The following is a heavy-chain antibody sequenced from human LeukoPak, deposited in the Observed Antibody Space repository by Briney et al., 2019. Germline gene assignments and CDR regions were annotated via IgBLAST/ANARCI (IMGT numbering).Heavy chain of an antibody. Sequence: GGSLRLSCAASGFTFSSYAMSWVRQAPGKGLEWVSAISGSGGSTYYADSVKGRFTTSRDNSKNTLYLQMNSLRAEDTAVYYCAKDLLGSYYPWYWGQGTLVTVSS. CDR2: ISGSGGST. CDR1: GFTFSSYA. V-gene: IGHV3-23*01. D-gene: IGHD1-26*01. CDR3: AKDLLGSYYPWY. J-gene: IGHJ4*02.